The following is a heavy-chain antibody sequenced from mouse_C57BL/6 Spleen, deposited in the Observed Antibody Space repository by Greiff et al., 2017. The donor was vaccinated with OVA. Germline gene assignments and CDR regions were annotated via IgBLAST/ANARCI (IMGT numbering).Heavy chain of an antibody. CDR1: GYTFTSYW. Sequence: QVQLQQPGAELVKPGASVKLSCKASGYTFTSYWMDWVKQRPGQGLEWIGNIYPSDSETHYNTKFKDKATLTVDKSSSTAYMQLSSLTSEDSAVYYCAREGSSYDYAMDYWGQGTSVTVSS. J-gene: IGHJ4*01. V-gene: IGHV1-61*01. CDR2: IYPSDSET. D-gene: IGHD1-1*01. CDR3: AREGSSYDYAMDY.